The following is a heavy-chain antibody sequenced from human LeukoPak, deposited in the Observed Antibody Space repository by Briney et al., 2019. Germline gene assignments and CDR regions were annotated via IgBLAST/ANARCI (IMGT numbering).Heavy chain of an antibody. V-gene: IGHV4-4*02. CDR1: GGSISGSYW. D-gene: IGHD2-21*01. Sequence: NPSGTLSLTCGVSGGSISGSYWWSWVRQPPGKGLEWIGEIYHSGSTNYNPSLKSRVTISVDKSKNQFSLNLSSVTAADTAVYYCAKAPVTTCRGAYCYPFDYWGQGTLVTVSS. CDR2: IYHSGST. CDR3: AKAPVTTCRGAYCYPFDY. J-gene: IGHJ4*02.